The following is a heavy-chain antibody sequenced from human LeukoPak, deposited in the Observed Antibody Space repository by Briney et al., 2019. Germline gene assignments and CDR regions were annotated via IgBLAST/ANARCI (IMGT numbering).Heavy chain of an antibody. Sequence: SVKVSCKASGYTFTSYDINWVRQATGQGLEWMGWMNPNSGNTGYAQKFQGRVTMTRNTSISTAYMELSSLRSEDTAVYYCASLRAHYYDSSGYYYYYGMDVWGQGTTVTVSS. V-gene: IGHV1-8*01. CDR1: GYTFTSYD. J-gene: IGHJ6*02. D-gene: IGHD3-22*01. CDR2: MNPNSGNT. CDR3: ASLRAHYYDSSGYYYYYGMDV.